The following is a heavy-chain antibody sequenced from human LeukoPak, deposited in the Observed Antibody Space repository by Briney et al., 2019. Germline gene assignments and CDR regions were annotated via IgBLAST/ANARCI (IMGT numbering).Heavy chain of an antibody. CDR3: ARPIDNGSGSYYFPY. CDR1: GFSFHYYA. V-gene: IGHV3-30-3*01. CDR2: ISYDGANE. D-gene: IGHD3-10*01. J-gene: IGHJ4*02. Sequence: GGSLTLSCAASGFSFHYYAMPWVRQAPGKGLEWVAVISYDGANEYYADSVKGRLTISRDNSKNTLYMEMSSLRPEDTAVYYCARPIDNGSGSYYFPYWGQGTLVTVSS.